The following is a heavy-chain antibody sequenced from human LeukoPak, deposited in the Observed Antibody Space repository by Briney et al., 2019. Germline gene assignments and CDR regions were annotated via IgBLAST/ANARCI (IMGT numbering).Heavy chain of an antibody. Sequence: PSETLSLTCTVPGGSISSGGYYWSWIRQHPGKGLEWIGYIYYSGSTYYNPSLKSRVTISVDTSKNQFSLKLSSVTAADTAVYYCARSSRESNYYFDYWGQGTLVTVSS. CDR3: ARSSRESNYYFDY. D-gene: IGHD5-24*01. CDR2: IYYSGST. CDR1: GGSISSGGYY. V-gene: IGHV4-31*03. J-gene: IGHJ4*02.